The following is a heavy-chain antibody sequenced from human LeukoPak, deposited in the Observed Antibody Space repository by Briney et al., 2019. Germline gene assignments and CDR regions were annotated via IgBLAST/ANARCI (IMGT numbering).Heavy chain of an antibody. CDR3: ARDIVVVPAATHYYYYGMDV. Sequence: GGSLRLSCAASGFTFSSYAMSWVRQAPGKGLEWVSAISGSGGSTYYADSVKGRFTISRDNSKNTLYLQMNSLRAEDTAVYYCARDIVVVPAATHYYYYGMDVWGQGTTVTVSS. J-gene: IGHJ6*02. CDR1: GFTFSSYA. D-gene: IGHD2-2*01. CDR2: ISGSGGST. V-gene: IGHV3-23*01.